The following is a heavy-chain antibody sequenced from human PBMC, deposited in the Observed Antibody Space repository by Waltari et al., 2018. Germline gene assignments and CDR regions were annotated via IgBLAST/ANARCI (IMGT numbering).Heavy chain of an antibody. CDR2: ISPTGSDT. CDR1: GYTFITHC. CDR3: ARRIAVTGNYGMDV. V-gene: IGHV5-51*01. Sequence: EVQLVQSGAEVKKPGESLRISCTASGYTFITHCIAWVRQRPWEGLEWGGIISPTGSDTRYSPSFEAHVTISVDNSITTAYLHWSSLKAPDTAMYFCARRIAVTGNYGMDVWGQGTAVTVSS. D-gene: IGHD6-13*01. J-gene: IGHJ6*02.